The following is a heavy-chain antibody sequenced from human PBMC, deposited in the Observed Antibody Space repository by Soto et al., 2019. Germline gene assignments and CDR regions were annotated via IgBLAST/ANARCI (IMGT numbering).Heavy chain of an antibody. J-gene: IGHJ6*02. CDR3: ARERGYGSGKDGMDV. Sequence: QVQLVQSGAEVKKPGSSVKVSCKASGGTFSSYTISWVRQAPGQGLEWMGRIIPILGIANYAQKFQGRVTITADKSTSTAYMELSSMRSEDTAVYYCARERGYGSGKDGMDVWGQGTTVTVSS. CDR2: IIPILGIA. V-gene: IGHV1-69*08. D-gene: IGHD3-10*01. CDR1: GGTFSSYT.